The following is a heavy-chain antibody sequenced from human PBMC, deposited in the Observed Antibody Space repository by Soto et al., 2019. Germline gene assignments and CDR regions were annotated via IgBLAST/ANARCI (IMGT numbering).Heavy chain of an antibody. J-gene: IGHJ3*02. CDR3: AKHEGYCTSTSCYEFGAFDI. CDR2: TSGSGGSS. CDR1: GFSFSSYA. Sequence: EVQLLESGGGLVQPGGSLSLSCAASGFSFSSYAMSWVRQAPGKGLEWVSSTSGSGGSSYYADSVKGRFTISRDSPKNTLFLQMSSLRAGDTAVYYCAKHEGYCTSTSCYEFGAFDIWGQGTMVTVSS. D-gene: IGHD2-2*01. V-gene: IGHV3-23*01.